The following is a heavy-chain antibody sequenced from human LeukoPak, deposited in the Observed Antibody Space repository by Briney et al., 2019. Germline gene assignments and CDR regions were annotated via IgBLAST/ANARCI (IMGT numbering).Heavy chain of an antibody. CDR2: ISAYNGNT. CDR3: ARDRYCSGGSCYSFLFDY. J-gene: IGHJ4*02. V-gene: IGHV1-18*01. Sequence: ASVKVSXKASGGTFSSYAISWVRQAPGQGLEWMGWISAYNGNTNYAQKLQGRVTMTTDTSTSTAYMELRSLRSDDTAVYYCARDRYCSGGSCYSFLFDYWGQGTLVTVSS. D-gene: IGHD2-15*01. CDR1: GGTFSSYA.